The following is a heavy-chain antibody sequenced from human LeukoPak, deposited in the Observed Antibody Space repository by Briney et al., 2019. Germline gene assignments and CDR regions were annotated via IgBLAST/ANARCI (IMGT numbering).Heavy chain of an antibody. V-gene: IGHV3-7*03. J-gene: IGHJ4*02. CDR1: GFTFSSYW. Sequence: GGSLRLSCAASGFTFSSYWMSWVRQAPGKGLEWVANIKQDGSEKYYVDSVKGRFTISRDNAKNTLYLQMNSLRAEDTAVYYCAKDEAVEIVGPDYWGQGTLVTVSS. D-gene: IGHD5-12*01. CDR2: IKQDGSEK. CDR3: AKDEAVEIVGPDY.